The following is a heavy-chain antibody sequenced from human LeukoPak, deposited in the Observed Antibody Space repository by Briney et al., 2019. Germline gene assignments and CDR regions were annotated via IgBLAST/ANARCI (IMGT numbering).Heavy chain of an antibody. J-gene: IGHJ4*02. CDR1: GGSISSGSYY. V-gene: IGHV4-39*07. CDR3: ARDYRGTYPPGYFDY. Sequence: SETLSLTCTVSGGSISSGSYYWGWIRQPPGKGLEWIGNIYYSGSTYYNPSLKSRVTISLDTSKNQFSLNLSSLTAADTAVYYCARDYRGTYPPGYFDYWGQGTLVTVSS. CDR2: IYYSGST. D-gene: IGHD3-16*02.